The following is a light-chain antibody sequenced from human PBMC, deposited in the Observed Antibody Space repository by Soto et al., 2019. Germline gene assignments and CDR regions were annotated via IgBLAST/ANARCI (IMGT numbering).Light chain of an antibody. J-gene: IGKJ5*01. CDR3: QQYNNWPRST. Sequence: EIVLIQSPATLSLSPGERATLSCRASQSVSSSLAWYQQNPGQAPRLLIFDASNRATGIPVRFSGSGSGTDFTLTISSLEPEDFTVYYCQQYNNWPRSTFGQGTRLEIK. CDR1: QSVSSS. CDR2: DAS. V-gene: IGKV3-11*01.